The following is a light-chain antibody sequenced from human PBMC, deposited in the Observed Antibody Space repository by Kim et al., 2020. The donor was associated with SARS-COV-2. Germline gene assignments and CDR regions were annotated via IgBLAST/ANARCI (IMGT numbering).Light chain of an antibody. Sequence: DIVLTQSPGTLSLSPGERASLSCRASHSVSSAYLAWYQQKPDQAPRLVIYGASSRATGIPDRFSGSGSGTDFTLTITRLEPEDFAVYFCQYQATFGLGTKVDIK. J-gene: IGKJ1*01. CDR1: HSVSSAY. CDR3: QYQAT. V-gene: IGKV3-20*01. CDR2: GAS.